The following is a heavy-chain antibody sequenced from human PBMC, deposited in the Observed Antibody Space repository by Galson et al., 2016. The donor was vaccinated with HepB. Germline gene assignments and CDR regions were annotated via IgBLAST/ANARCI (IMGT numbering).Heavy chain of an antibody. CDR2: INQHGGEK. D-gene: IGHD2-15*01. CDR1: GFTFSSSW. V-gene: IGHV3-7*03. J-gene: IGHJ4*02. CDR3: ATSVVGPYTRMFDY. Sequence: SLRLSCAASGFTFSSSWMNWIRQAPGKGLEWVANINQHGGEKYYVDSVKGRFTISRDNTDNLMYLQMNSPRADDTAVYYCATSVVGPYTRMFDYWGQGTLVTVSS.